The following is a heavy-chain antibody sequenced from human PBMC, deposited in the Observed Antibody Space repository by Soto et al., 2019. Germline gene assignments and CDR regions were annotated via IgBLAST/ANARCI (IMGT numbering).Heavy chain of an antibody. CDR1: GGAFSSYA. V-gene: IGHV1-69*01. D-gene: IGHD1-1*01. CDR2: IIPILGTA. J-gene: IGHJ4*02. CDR3: ARSELNWNQLDH. Sequence: VQLVQSGAEVKTPGSSMKVSCLASGGAFSSYAISWVRQAPGQGLEWMGGIIPILGTANYAQKFQDRVTITADESTTTAYMGLSSLRSEDTAVYYCARSELNWNQLDHWGQGTLVTVSS.